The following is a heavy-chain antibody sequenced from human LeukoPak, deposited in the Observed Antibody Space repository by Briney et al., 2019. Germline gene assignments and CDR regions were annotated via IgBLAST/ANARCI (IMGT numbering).Heavy chain of an antibody. D-gene: IGHD4-17*01. CDR3: ARSYGDFTFDY. V-gene: IGHV4-59*01. CDR2: IYYSGST. J-gene: IGHJ4*02. Sequence: SETLSLTCTVSGGSISSYYWSWIRQPPGKGLEWIGYIYYSGSTNYNPPLKSRVTISVDTSKNQFSLKLSSVTAADTAVYYCARSYGDFTFDYWGQGTLVTVPS. CDR1: GGSISSYY.